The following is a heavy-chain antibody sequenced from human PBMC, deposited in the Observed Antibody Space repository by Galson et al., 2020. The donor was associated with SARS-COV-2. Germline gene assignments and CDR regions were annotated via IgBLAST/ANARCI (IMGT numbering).Heavy chain of an antibody. CDR3: AREREVYRDYYYYYYMDV. CDR1: GGTFSSYA. Sequence: SVKVSCKASGGTFSSYAISWVRQAPGQGLEWMGGIIPILGIANYAQKFQGRVTITADKSTSTAYMELSSLRSEDTAVYYCAREREVYRDYYYYYYMDVWGKGTTVTVSS. D-gene: IGHD1-26*01. CDR2: IIPILGIA. J-gene: IGHJ6*03. V-gene: IGHV1-69*10.